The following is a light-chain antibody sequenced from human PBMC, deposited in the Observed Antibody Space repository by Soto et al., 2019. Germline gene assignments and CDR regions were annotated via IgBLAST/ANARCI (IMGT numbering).Light chain of an antibody. Sequence: QSALTQPRSVSGSPGQSVTISCTGTSSDVGGYNYVSWYLQHPGKAPKVMIYDVSKRPSGVPDRFSGSRSGNTASLTISGLQSEDEADYYCCSFAGNYIYVFGTGTKVPVL. CDR1: SSDVGGYNY. V-gene: IGLV2-11*01. J-gene: IGLJ1*01. CDR3: CSFAGNYIYV. CDR2: DVS.